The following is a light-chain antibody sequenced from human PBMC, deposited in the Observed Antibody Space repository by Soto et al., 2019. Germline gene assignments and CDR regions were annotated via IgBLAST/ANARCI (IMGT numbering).Light chain of an antibody. V-gene: IGKV1-12*01. CDR3: QQANSFPIT. CDR2: ASS. Sequence: DIQMTQSPSSVSASVGDRVTITCRASQDILSWSAWYQQKPGEAPRLLIYASSNLQSGVPSRFSGSGSGTDFTLTISSLQPEDFATYYCQQANSFPITFGPGTRLDIK. CDR1: QDILSW. J-gene: IGKJ3*01.